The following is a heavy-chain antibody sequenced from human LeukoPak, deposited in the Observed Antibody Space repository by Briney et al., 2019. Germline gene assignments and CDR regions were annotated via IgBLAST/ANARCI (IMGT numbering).Heavy chain of an antibody. J-gene: IGHJ4*02. CDR2: INSGGTT. CDR1: GFTVSGHY. CDR3: ARNKGVYGAGSYDN. Sequence: GGSLRLSCAASGFTVSGHYWSWVRQAPGKGLEWVSQINSGGTTYYAESVKGRFAISRDNSKNTLYLQMNSLRAEDTAVYHCARNKGVYGAGSYDNWGPGILVTVSS. V-gene: IGHV3-53*01. D-gene: IGHD3-10*01.